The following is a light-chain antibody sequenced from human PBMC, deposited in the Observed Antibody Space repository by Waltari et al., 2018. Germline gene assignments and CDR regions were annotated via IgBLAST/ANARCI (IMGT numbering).Light chain of an antibody. V-gene: IGLV1-44*01. CDR3: AAWDDSLNGVV. CDR2: GNY. J-gene: IGLJ2*01. CDR1: SSHIGSNS. Sequence: QSVLTQPPSASGTPGQRVTIYCSGSSSHIGSNSVNWYQQPPGTAPKLLVYGNYQRPSGVPDRVSGSKSGTSASLAISGLQSQDDADYYCAAWDDSLNGVVFGGGTKLTV.